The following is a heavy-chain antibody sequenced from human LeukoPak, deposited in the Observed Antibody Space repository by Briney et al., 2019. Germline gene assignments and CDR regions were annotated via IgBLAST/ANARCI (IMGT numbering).Heavy chain of an antibody. V-gene: IGHV3-23*01. J-gene: IGHJ4*02. CDR3: AIMHPYYDGNGYRVQ. D-gene: IGHD3-22*01. CDR2: INTSGGST. CDR1: GFTFSSYA. Sequence: GGSLRLSCAASGFTFSSYAMSWVRQPPGKGLEWVSGINTSGGSTAYADSVKGRFDISRDNPRNTLYMQMNRLRAEDTALYYCAIMHPYYDGNGYRVQWGQGTLVTVSS.